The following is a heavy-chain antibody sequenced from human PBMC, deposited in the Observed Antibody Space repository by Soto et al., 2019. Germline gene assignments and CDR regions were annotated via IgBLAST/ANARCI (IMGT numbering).Heavy chain of an antibody. CDR3: ARERPDGAMLDP. D-gene: IGHD6-6*01. J-gene: IGHJ5*02. CDR1: GGSISSSSYF. V-gene: IGHV4-39*02. Sequence: PSETLSLTCSVSGGSISSSSYFWGWIRQPPGKGLEWIGSIYYSGSTYYNPSLKSRVTISVDTSKNQFSLKLSSVTAADTAVYYCARERPDGAMLDPWGQGTLVTVSS. CDR2: IYYSGST.